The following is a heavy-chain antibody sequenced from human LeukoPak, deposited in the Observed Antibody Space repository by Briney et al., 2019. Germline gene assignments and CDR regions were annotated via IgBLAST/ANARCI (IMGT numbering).Heavy chain of an antibody. CDR3: ARMVYCSSTSCYPRDY. CDR1: GFTFSSYW. V-gene: IGHV3-74*01. J-gene: IGHJ4*02. CDR2: INSDGSST. D-gene: IGHD2-2*01. Sequence: GGSLRLSCAASGFTFSSYWMHWVRQAPGKGLVWVSRINSDGSSTSCADSVKGRFTISGDNAKNTLYLQMNSLRAEDTAVYYCARMVYCSSTSCYPRDYWGQGTLVTVSS.